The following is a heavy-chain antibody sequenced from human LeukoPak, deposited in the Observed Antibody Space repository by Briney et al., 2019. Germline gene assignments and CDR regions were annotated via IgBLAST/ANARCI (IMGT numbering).Heavy chain of an antibody. J-gene: IGHJ4*02. D-gene: IGHD3-3*01. CDR3: ARDMYDFLSAAHYFDY. Sequence: ASVKVSCKASGYTFSGHYMHWVRQAPGQGLEWMGWINPNTGGTNYAQKFQGGVTMTRDTSISTVYMELRRLRSDDTAVYYCARDMYDFLSAAHYFDYWGQGTLVTVSS. CDR1: GYTFSGHY. V-gene: IGHV1-2*02. CDR2: INPNTGGT.